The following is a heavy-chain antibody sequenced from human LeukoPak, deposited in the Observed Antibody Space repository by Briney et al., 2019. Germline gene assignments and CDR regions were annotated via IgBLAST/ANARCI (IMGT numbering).Heavy chain of an antibody. D-gene: IGHD1-26*01. CDR3: AKAGSIRFDY. CDR1: GFPYSNYA. CDR2: ITGSGGST. Sequence: GGSLRLSCVVSGFPYSNYAMSWVRRAPGKGLEWVSGITGSGGSTYYADSVKGRFTISRDNSKNTLYLQMNSLRAEDTAVYYCAKAGSIRFDYWGQGTLVTVSS. V-gene: IGHV3-23*01. J-gene: IGHJ4*02.